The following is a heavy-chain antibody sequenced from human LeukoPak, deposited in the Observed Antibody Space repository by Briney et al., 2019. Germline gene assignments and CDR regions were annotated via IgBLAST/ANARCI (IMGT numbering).Heavy chain of an antibody. V-gene: IGHV4-61*02. CDR3: SAEPQDYYDSSGYSDY. D-gene: IGHD3-22*01. CDR2: IYTSGST. CDR1: GGSISSSSYY. J-gene: IGHJ4*02. Sequence: SETLSLTCTVSGGSISSSSYYWGWIRQPAGKGLEWIGRIYTSGSTNYNPSLKSRVTISVDTSKNQFSLKLSSVTAADTAVYYCSAEPQDYYDSSGYSDYWGQGTLVTVSS.